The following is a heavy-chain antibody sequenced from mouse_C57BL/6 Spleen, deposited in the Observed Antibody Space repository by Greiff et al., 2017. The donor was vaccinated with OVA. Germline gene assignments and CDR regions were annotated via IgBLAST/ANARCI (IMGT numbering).Heavy chain of an antibody. Sequence: VKLMESGPGLVAPSQSLSITCTVSGFSLTSYGVSWVRQPPGKGLEWLGVIWGDGSTNYHSALLSRLGIRKDNPKSQVFLKRNRLQTEDTATYYCAKSDYGNYGGYFDVWGTGTTVTVSS. J-gene: IGHJ1*03. CDR2: IWGDGST. V-gene: IGHV2-3*01. D-gene: IGHD2-1*01. CDR1: GFSLTSYG. CDR3: AKSDYGNYGGYFDV.